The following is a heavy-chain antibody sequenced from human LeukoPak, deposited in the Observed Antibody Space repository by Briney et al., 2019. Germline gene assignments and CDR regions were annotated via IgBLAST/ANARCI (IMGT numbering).Heavy chain of an antibody. CDR1: GFIFRSYH. CDR2: ITSSSSYI. D-gene: IGHD3-16*01. Sequence: GGSLRLSCAASGFIFRSYHMYWVRQAPGKGPEWVSSITSSSSYIFYADSGKVRFTFSRDDATNSVYLEMNSLRAEDTAVYYCARGGDKRLARNWFDPWGQGTVVTVSS. J-gene: IGHJ5*02. CDR3: ARGGDKRLARNWFDP. V-gene: IGHV3-21*01.